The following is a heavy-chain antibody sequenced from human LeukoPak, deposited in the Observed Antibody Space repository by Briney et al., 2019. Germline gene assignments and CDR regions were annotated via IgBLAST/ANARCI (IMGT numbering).Heavy chain of an antibody. CDR1: GFTFDDYG. CDR3: ARDFSSSGYYQGYFQY. J-gene: IGHJ1*01. CDR2: INWTGGST. V-gene: IGHV3-20*04. D-gene: IGHD3-22*01. Sequence: PGGSRRLSCAASGFTFDDYGMNWVRQAPGKGLEWVSGINWTGGSTGYADSVKGRFTVSRDNAKNSLYLQMNSLSAEDTALYYCARDFSSSGYYQGYFQYCGQGTLVVVSS.